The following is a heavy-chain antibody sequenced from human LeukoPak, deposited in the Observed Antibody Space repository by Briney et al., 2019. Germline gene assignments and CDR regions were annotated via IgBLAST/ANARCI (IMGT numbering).Heavy chain of an antibody. CDR1: GYTFTSYA. CDR2: INAGNGNT. Sequence: ASVKVSCKASGYTFTSYAMHWVRQAPGQRLEWMGWINAGNGNTKYSQKFQGRVTITRDTSASTAYMELSSLRSEDTAVYYCARDPSGYDLFDYWGQGTLVTVSS. V-gene: IGHV1-3*01. CDR3: ARDPSGYDLFDY. D-gene: IGHD5-12*01. J-gene: IGHJ4*02.